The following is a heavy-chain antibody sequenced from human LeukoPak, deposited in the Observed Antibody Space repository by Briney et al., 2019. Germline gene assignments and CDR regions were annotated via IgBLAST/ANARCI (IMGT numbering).Heavy chain of an antibody. CDR1: GFTFSSYG. V-gene: IGHV3-30*18. J-gene: IGHJ4*02. D-gene: IGHD3-22*01. Sequence: PGGSLRLSCAASGFTFSSYGMHWVRQAPGKGLEWVAIISFDGSNKYYADSVKGRFTISRDNSKNSLYLQMNSLRAEDTAVYYCAKEKDYDYFDNSANYYFDYWGQGTLVTVSS. CDR3: AKEKDYDYFDNSANYYFDY. CDR2: ISFDGSNK.